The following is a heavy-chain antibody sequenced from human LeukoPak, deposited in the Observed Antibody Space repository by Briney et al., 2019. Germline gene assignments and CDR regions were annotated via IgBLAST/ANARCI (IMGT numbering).Heavy chain of an antibody. CDR2: INHSGST. CDR3: ARDSSRGDNDY. J-gene: IGHJ4*02. D-gene: IGHD2-21*02. V-gene: IGHV4-34*01. CDR1: GGSFSGYY. Sequence: SETLSLTCAVYGGSFSGYYWSWIRQPPGKGLEWIGEINHSGSTNYNPSLKSRVTMSVDTSKNQFSLKLSSVTAADTAVYYCARDSSRGDNDYWGQGTLVTVSS.